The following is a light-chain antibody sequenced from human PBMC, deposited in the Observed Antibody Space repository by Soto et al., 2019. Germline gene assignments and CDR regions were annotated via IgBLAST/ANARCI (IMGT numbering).Light chain of an antibody. CDR3: QQYSSYWT. V-gene: IGKV1-5*01. Sequence: DIQMTQSPSTLSGSVGDSVTITCRASQSISRWLAWYQQKPGKAPQLLIYDASSLQSGVPSRFSGGGSGTEFTLTINSLQSDDFATYYCQQYSSYWTFGQGTKGDIK. CDR2: DAS. CDR1: QSISRW. J-gene: IGKJ1*01.